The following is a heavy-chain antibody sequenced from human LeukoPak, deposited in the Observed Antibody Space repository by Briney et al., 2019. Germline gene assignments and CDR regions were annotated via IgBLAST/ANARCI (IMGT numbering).Heavy chain of an antibody. J-gene: IGHJ4*02. Sequence: PSEALSLTCTVSGGSISSYYWSWIRQPPWKGLEWIGYIYYSGSTNYNHPLKSRVTISVDTSKNQFSLKLSSVTAADTAVYYCARVPEGTSYYFDYWGQGTLVTVSS. V-gene: IGHV4-59*01. CDR2: IYYSGST. CDR1: GGSISSYY. D-gene: IGHD3-10*01. CDR3: ARVPEGTSYYFDY.